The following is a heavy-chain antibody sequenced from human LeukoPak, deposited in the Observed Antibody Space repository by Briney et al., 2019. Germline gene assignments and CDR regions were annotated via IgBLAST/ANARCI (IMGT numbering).Heavy chain of an antibody. J-gene: IGHJ4*02. CDR2: MNPNSGNT. D-gene: IGHD3-22*01. V-gene: IGHV1-8*01. CDR3: ARASYYHDSSGYYALDYFDY. Sequence: ASVKVSCKASGYTFTSYDINWVRQATGQGLEWMGWMNPNSGNTGYAQKFQGRVTMTRNTSISTAYMELSSLRSEDTAVYYCARASYYHDSSGYYALDYFDYWGQGTLVTVSS. CDR1: GYTFTSYD.